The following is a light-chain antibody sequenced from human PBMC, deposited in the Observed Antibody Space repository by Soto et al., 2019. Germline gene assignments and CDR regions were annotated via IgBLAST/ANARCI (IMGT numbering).Light chain of an antibody. CDR1: SSDVGTHNF. CDR2: DVS. V-gene: IGLV2-14*03. J-gene: IGLJ1*01. Sequence: QSALTQPASVSGSPGQSIAVSCTGTSSDVGTHNFVSWYQQHPGKAPKLIIYDVSNRPSGVSDRFFGSKSGNTASLTISGLQAEDEADYYCSSFTTTNTYVFGTGTKLTVL. CDR3: SSFTTTNTYV.